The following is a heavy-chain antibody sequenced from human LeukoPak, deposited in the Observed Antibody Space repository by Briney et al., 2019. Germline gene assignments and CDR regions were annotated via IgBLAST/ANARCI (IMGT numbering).Heavy chain of an antibody. V-gene: IGHV1-8*03. CDR2: MNPNSGNT. CDR1: GYTFTSYD. CDR3: ARGLGILYDFGSGHQHGAFDI. J-gene: IGHJ3*02. D-gene: IGHD3-3*01. Sequence: ASVKVCCKASGYTFTSYDINWVRQATGQGLEWMGWMNPNSGNTGYAQKFQGRVTITRNTSISTAYMELSSLRSEDTAVYYCARGLGILYDFGSGHQHGAFDIWGQGTMVTVSS.